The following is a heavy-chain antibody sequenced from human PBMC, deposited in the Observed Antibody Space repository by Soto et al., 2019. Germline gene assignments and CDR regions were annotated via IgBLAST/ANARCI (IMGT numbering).Heavy chain of an antibody. J-gene: IGHJ6*02. D-gene: IGHD6-13*01. CDR2: IYPGDSDT. V-gene: IGHV5-51*01. CDR1: GYSFTSYW. Sequence: GESLKISCKGSGYSFTSYWIGWVRQMPGKGLEWMGIIYPGDSDTRYSPSFQGQVTISADKSISTAYLQWSSLKASDTAMYYCARPIASAQNLYYYFGMDVWGQGPTVTVSS. CDR3: ARPIASAQNLYYYFGMDV.